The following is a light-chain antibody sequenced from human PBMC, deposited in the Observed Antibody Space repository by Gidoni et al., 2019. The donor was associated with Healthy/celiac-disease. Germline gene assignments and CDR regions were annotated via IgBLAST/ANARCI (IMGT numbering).Light chain of an antibody. CDR2: GKN. CDR3: NSRDSSGNHVV. V-gene: IGLV3-19*01. Sequence: SSDLTQALPVSLALGQTVRITCQGDSLRSYYASWYQQKPGQAPVLVIYGKNNRPSGIPDRFSGSSSGNTASLTITGAQAEDEADYYCNSRDSSGNHVVFGGGTKLTVL. CDR1: SLRSYY. J-gene: IGLJ2*01.